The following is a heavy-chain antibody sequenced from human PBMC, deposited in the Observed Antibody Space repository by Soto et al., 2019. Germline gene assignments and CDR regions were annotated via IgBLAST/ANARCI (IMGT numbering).Heavy chain of an antibody. V-gene: IGHV3-21*01. CDR2: ISSSSSYI. J-gene: IGHJ5*02. CDR1: GFTFSSYS. Sequence: GGSLRLSCAASGFTFSSYSMNWVRQAPGKGLEWVSSISSSSSYIYYADSVKGRFTISRDNAKNSLYLQMNSLRAEDTAVYYCARARGRRAAGSFDPWGQGTLVTVSS. D-gene: IGHD2-15*01. CDR3: ARARGRRAAGSFDP.